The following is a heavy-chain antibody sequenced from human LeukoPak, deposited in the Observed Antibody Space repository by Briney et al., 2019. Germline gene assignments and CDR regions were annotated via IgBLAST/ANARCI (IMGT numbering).Heavy chain of an antibody. CDR2: ISSTSSHI. J-gene: IGHJ4*02. D-gene: IGHD3-16*02. V-gene: IGHV3-21*01. CDR1: GFTFSSYS. CDR3: ARDRWGPPRGIALDY. Sequence: GGSLRLSCAASGFTFSSYSMNWVRQAPGKGLEWVSSISSTSSHIYYVDSVKGRFTISRDNAKNSLYLQMNSLRAEDTAVYYCARDRWGPPRGIALDYGGQGTLVTVSS.